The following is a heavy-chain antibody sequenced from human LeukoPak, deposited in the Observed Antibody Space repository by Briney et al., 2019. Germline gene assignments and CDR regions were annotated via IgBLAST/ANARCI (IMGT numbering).Heavy chain of an antibody. V-gene: IGHV3-23*01. J-gene: IGHJ4*02. D-gene: IGHD1-14*01. CDR2: ISGGGDTT. CDR3: AKGHSAHGTGFDG. CDR1: GLTFSRFA. Sequence: GGSLRLSCAASGLTFSRFAMSWVRQAPGKGLEWVSTISGGGDTTYYADSVKGRFSIPRDNLKNTLYVQMNSLGVEDTAVYYCAKGHSAHGTGFDGWGQGTLVIVSS.